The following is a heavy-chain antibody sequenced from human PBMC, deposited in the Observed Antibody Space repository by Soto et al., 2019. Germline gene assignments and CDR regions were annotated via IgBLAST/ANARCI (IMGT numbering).Heavy chain of an antibody. V-gene: IGHV4-4*07. D-gene: IGHD5-12*01. CDR2: IYTSGST. Sequence: SETLSLTCTVSGGSISSYYWSWIRQPAGKGLEWIGRIYTSGSTNYNPSLKSRVTMSVDTSKNQFSLKLSSVTAADTAVYYCARVSSEHGYNYCFDYWGQGTLVTVSS. CDR3: ARVSSEHGYNYCFDY. J-gene: IGHJ4*02. CDR1: GGSISSYY.